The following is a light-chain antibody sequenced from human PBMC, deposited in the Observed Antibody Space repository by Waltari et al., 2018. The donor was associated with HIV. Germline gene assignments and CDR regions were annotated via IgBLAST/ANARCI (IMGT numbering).Light chain of an antibody. V-gene: IGLV2-14*01. Sequence: QSALTPPASISGSPVHSITISSTAPTSDFKSSIYFSCYQHHPDKAPKVIIYEVTRRPSWVSNRFSGSKSGNTASLTISGLLPEDEAEYFCVSYISSSTPEFGGGTKLTVL. CDR1: TSDFKSSIY. J-gene: IGLJ3*02. CDR2: EVT. CDR3: VSYISSSTPE.